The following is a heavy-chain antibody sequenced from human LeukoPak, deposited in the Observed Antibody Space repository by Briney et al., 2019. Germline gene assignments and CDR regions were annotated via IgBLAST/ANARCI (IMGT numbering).Heavy chain of an antibody. V-gene: IGHV4-31*03. D-gene: IGHD6-19*01. J-gene: IGHJ5*02. CDR3: ARVRRYSSGWPDNWFDP. Sequence: PSETLSLTCTVSGGSISSGGYYWSWIRQHPGKGLEWIGYIYYSGSTYYNPSLKSRVTISVDTSKNQFSLKLSSVTAADTAVYYCARVRRYSSGWPDNWFDPWGQGTPVTVSS. CDR2: IYYSGST. CDR1: GGSISSGGYY.